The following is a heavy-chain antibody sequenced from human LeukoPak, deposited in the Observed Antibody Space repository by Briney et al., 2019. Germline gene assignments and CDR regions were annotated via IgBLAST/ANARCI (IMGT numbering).Heavy chain of an antibody. CDR1: WFTFSDYS. D-gene: IGHD5-12*01. CDR2: ISGRSGAI. Sequence: GGSLRLSCAASWFTFSDYSMAWVRQAPGKGLEGVSVISGRSGAIFYADSVKGRFTISRDNSKNMLHLQVSSLRAEDTAVYYCAREGDRGVVVADYFDFWGQGTVVTVSS. CDR3: AREGDRGVVVADYFDF. J-gene: IGHJ4*02. V-gene: IGHV3-23*01.